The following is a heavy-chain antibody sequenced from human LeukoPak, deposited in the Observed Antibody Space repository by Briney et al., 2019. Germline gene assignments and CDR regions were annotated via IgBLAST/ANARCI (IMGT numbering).Heavy chain of an antibody. Sequence: GGSLRLSCAASGFTFRNNWMTWVRQAPGKGLEWVAHIKEDGSAQNYIDSVKGRFTISRDNAKNSLFLQMNSLRAEDTAVYYCARDRIGYFDYWGQGTLVSVSS. CDR3: ARDRIGYFDY. J-gene: IGHJ4*02. V-gene: IGHV3-7*01. D-gene: IGHD2-15*01. CDR2: IKEDGSAQ. CDR1: GFTFRNNW.